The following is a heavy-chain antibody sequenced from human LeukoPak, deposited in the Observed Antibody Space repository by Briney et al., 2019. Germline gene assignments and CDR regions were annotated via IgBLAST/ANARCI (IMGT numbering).Heavy chain of an antibody. CDR2: ISSSSSTI. CDR3: AREGEMATILNWFDP. Sequence: GGSLRLSCAASGFTFSSYSMNWVRQAPGKGLEWVSYISSSSSTIYYADSVKGRFTISRDNAKNSLYLQMNSLRAEDTAVYYCAREGEMATILNWFDPWGQGTLATVSS. J-gene: IGHJ5*02. D-gene: IGHD5-24*01. V-gene: IGHV3-48*04. CDR1: GFTFSSYS.